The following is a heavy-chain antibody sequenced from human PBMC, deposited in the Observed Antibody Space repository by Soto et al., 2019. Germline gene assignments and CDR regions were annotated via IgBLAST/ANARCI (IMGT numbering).Heavy chain of an antibody. CDR1: GGSISSGGYS. CDR2: IYESGST. J-gene: IGHJ6*02. V-gene: IGHV4-30-2*01. D-gene: IGHD4-17*01. CDR3: ARAHYGDYGYGMDV. Sequence: QLQLQESGSGLVKPSQTLSLTCAVSGGSISSGGYSWSWIRQPPGKGLEWIGYIYESGSTYYNPSLNSRPTITVDRSKTQFSLKLSSVTAADTAVYYCARAHYGDYGYGMDVWGQGTTVTVSS.